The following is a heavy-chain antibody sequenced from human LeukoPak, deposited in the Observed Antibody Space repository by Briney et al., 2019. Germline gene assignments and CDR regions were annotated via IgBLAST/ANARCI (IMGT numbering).Heavy chain of an antibody. CDR3: ASGPTPYSGSYFRY. J-gene: IGHJ4*02. D-gene: IGHD1-26*01. Sequence: SETLSLTCAVYGGSFSGYYWSWIRQPPGKGLEWIGEINHSGSTNYNPSLKSRVTISVDTSKNQFSLKLSSVTAADTAVYYCASGPTPYSGSYFRYWGQGTLVTVSS. CDR2: INHSGST. V-gene: IGHV4-34*01. CDR1: GGSFSGYY.